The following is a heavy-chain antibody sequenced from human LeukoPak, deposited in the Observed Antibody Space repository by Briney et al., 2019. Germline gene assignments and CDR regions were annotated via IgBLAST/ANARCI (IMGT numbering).Heavy chain of an antibody. CDR2: ISGSGAGT. CDR3: AKGDAYCGGDCFPD. V-gene: IGHV3-23*01. Sequence: PGGSLRLSCAASGFTFSNSGMNWVRQAPGKGLEWVSTISGSGAGTYYADSMKGRTTISRDNSKNTLYLQMNSLRAEDTAVYFCAKGDAYCGGDCFPDWGQGTLVTVSS. CDR1: GFTFSNSG. D-gene: IGHD2-21*02. J-gene: IGHJ4*02.